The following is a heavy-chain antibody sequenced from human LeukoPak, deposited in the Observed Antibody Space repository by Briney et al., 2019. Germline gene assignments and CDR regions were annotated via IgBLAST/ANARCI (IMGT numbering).Heavy chain of an antibody. V-gene: IGHV3-9*01. CDR1: GFTFDDYA. D-gene: IGHD3-9*01. CDR3: AKDRRLRYFDWLPDAFDI. Sequence: GGSLRLSCAASGFTFDDYAMHWVRQAPGEGLEWVSGISWNSGSIGYADSVKGRFTISRDNAKNSLYLQMNSLRAEDTALYYCAKDRRLRYFDWLPDAFDIWGQGTMVTVSS. J-gene: IGHJ3*02. CDR2: ISWNSGSI.